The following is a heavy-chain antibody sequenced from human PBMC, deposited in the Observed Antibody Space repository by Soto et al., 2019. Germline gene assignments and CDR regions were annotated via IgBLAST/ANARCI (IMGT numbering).Heavy chain of an antibody. CDR3: AKGRSYYYYYGVDV. CDR1: GFTFSSCA. J-gene: IGHJ6*02. V-gene: IGHV3-23*01. Sequence: GGSLRLSCAASGFTFSSCAMGWVRQAPGKGLEWVSDIIDSGASTYYADSVKGRFTISRDNSKSTLCLQMNSLRAEDTALYYCAKGRSYYYYYGVDVWGQGTTVTVSS. CDR2: IIDSGAST.